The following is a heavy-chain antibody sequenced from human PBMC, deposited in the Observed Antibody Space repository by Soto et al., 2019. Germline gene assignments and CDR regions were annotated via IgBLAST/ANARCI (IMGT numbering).Heavy chain of an antibody. J-gene: IGHJ6*03. CDR3: ARGAMNPPYHYYYMDV. CDR2: IYYSGST. CDR1: GGSISSYY. D-gene: IGHD2-2*01. V-gene: IGHV4-59*01. Sequence: TSETLSLTCTVSGGSISSYYWSWIRQPPGKGLEWIGYIYYSGSTNYNPSLKSRVTISVDTSKNQFSLKLSSVTAADTAVYYCARGAMNPPYHYYYMDVWGKGTTVTVSS.